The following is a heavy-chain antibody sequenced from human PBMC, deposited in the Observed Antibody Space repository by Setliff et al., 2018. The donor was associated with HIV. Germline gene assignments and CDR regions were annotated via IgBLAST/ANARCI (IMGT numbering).Heavy chain of an antibody. D-gene: IGHD5-12*01. J-gene: IGHJ4*02. CDR3: ARMYSGYDWSPAGARTRYFDY. Sequence: SETLSLTCAVYGGSFSDYYWSWIRQPPGKGLEWIGEINHSGRTIQSPSLGSRVTISVDTSKNQFSLKLSSVTAADTAVYYCARMYSGYDWSPAGARTRYFDYWGQGIPVTVSS. CDR2: INHSGRT. V-gene: IGHV4-34*01. CDR1: GGSFSDYY.